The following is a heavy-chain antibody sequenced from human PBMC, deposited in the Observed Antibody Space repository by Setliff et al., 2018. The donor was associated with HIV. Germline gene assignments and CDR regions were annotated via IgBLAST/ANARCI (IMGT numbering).Heavy chain of an antibody. D-gene: IGHD2-21*02. Sequence: SETLSLTCTVSGYSISSGYYWGWIRQPPGKGLEWIGSIYHGGTTYYNPSLKSRITISEDTSKNQFSLSLSSVTAADTSVYYCVRDTPVTPISADHHFDIWGQGTMVTVSS. CDR2: IYHGGTT. V-gene: IGHV4-38-2*02. CDR3: VRDTPVTPISADHHFDI. CDR1: GYSISSGYY. J-gene: IGHJ3*02.